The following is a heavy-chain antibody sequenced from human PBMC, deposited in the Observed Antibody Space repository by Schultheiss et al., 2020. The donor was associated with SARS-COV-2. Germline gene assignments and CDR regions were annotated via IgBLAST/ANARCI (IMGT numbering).Heavy chain of an antibody. CDR3: AKIDSSSWSPFDY. CDR1: GFTFSSYG. Sequence: GESLKISCAASGFTFSSYGMHWVRQAPGKGLEWVAVISYDGRSECYADSVKGRFTISRDNSKNTLYLQMSSLRAEDTAVYYCAKIDSSSWSPFDYWGQGTLVTVSS. V-gene: IGHV3-30*18. D-gene: IGHD6-13*01. J-gene: IGHJ4*02. CDR2: ISYDGRSE.